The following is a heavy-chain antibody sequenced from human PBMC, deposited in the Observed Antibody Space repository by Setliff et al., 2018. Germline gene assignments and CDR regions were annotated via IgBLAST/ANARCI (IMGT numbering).Heavy chain of an antibody. V-gene: IGHV3-23*01. J-gene: IGHJ4*02. Sequence: PGESLRLSCAASGFSFSDYAMSWVRQAPRKGLEWVSGGSTGKTDYADSVKGRFTMSRDSSTNTLYLQMNSLRGEDTAVYYCAKDLSSNTAASYSFDLWGQGTQVTVSS. CDR2: GSTGKT. D-gene: IGHD5-18*01. CDR1: GFSFSDYA. CDR3: AKDLSSNTAASYSFDL.